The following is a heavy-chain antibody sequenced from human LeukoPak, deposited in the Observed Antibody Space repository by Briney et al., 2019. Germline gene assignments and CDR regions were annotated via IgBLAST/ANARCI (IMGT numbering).Heavy chain of an antibody. J-gene: IGHJ4*02. Sequence: GGSLRLSCAASGFTFSTYAMHWVRQAPGKGLEWVSGISWNSGSIGYADSVKGRFTISRDNAKNSLYLQMNSLRAEDTALYYCAKDIYGSGSYSFDYWGQGTLVTVSS. D-gene: IGHD3-10*01. CDR2: ISWNSGSI. V-gene: IGHV3-9*01. CDR3: AKDIYGSGSYSFDY. CDR1: GFTFSTYA.